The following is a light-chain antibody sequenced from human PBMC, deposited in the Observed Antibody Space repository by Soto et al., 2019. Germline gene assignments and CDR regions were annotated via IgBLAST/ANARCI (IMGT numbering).Light chain of an antibody. Sequence: EKVMTQSPAALSVSPGERATLSCRASQSVNSNLAWYQRKPGQAPRLLLYGASTRATGIPARFSGSASGTEFTLTISSLQSEDSAVYYCQQYNDWPITLGGGTKVEIK. CDR1: QSVNSN. CDR3: QQYNDWPIT. CDR2: GAS. V-gene: IGKV3D-15*01. J-gene: IGKJ4*01.